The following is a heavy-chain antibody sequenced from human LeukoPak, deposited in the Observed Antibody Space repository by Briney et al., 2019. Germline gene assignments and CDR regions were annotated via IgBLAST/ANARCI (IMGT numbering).Heavy chain of an antibody. V-gene: IGHV3-23*01. J-gene: IGHJ4*02. D-gene: IGHD3-10*01. Sequence: GGSLRLSCAASGFTFSSYAMSWVRQAPGKGLEWVSAISGSGGSTYYADSVKGRFTISRDNSKNTLYLQMNSLRAEDTAVYYCAREGVAGFGELYWGYWGQGTLVTVSS. CDR3: AREGVAGFGELYWGY. CDR1: GFTFSSYA. CDR2: ISGSGGST.